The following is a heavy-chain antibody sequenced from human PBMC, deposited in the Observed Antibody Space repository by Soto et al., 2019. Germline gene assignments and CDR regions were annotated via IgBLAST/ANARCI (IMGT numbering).Heavy chain of an antibody. V-gene: IGHV3-33*01. J-gene: IGHJ4*02. CDR2: IWYDGSNK. D-gene: IGHD3-22*01. CDR3: ARDFGDYDSSGYPTEYYFDY. CDR1: GFTFSSYG. Sequence: GGSLRLSCAASGFTFSSYGMHWVRQAPGKGLEWVAVIWYDGSNKYYADSVKGRFTISRDNSKNTLYLQMNSLRAEDTAVYYCARDFGDYDSSGYPTEYYFDYWGQGTLVTVSS.